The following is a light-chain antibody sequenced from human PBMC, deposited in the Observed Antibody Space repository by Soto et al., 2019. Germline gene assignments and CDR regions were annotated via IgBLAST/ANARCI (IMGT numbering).Light chain of an antibody. J-gene: IGLJ2*01. CDR1: SSDVGGYNY. CDR2: EVS. V-gene: IGLV2-14*01. Sequence: QSALTQPASVSGSPGQSITISCTGTSSDVGGYNYVSWYQQHPGKAPKLMIYEVSNRPSGVSNRFSGSKSGNTASLTISGLQAEEEADYYCSSYTSSSTVVFGGGTKLTV. CDR3: SSYTSSSTVV.